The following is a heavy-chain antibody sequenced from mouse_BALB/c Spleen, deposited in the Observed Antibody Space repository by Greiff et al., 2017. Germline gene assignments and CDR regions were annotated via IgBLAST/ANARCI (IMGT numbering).Heavy chain of an antibody. V-gene: IGHV5-17*02. J-gene: IGHJ2*01. CDR1: GFTFSSFG. CDR2: ISSGSSTI. CDR3: ATYGNPY. Sequence: DVKLVESGGGLVQPGGSRKLSCAASGFTFSSFGMHWVRQAPEKGLEWVAYISSGSSTIYYADTVKGRFTISRDNPKNTLFLQMTSLRSEDTAMYYCATYGNPYWGQGTTLTVSS. D-gene: IGHD2-1*01.